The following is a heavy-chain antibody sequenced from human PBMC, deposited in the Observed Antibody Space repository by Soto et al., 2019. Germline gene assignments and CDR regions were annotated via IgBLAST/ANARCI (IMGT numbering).Heavy chain of an antibody. CDR1: GFTFSGSA. CDR2: IRSKGNNYAT. Sequence: EVQLVESGGGLVQPGGSLKLSCAASGFTFSGSALHWVRQASGKGRGWVARIRSKGNNYATAYGASLKGRFTISRDDSKNTAYLQMNSLNTEDTAVYYCSRQASDFWSGKPQYYMDVWGKGTTVTVSS. J-gene: IGHJ6*03. CDR3: SRQASDFWSGKPQYYMDV. D-gene: IGHD3-3*01. V-gene: IGHV3-73*01.